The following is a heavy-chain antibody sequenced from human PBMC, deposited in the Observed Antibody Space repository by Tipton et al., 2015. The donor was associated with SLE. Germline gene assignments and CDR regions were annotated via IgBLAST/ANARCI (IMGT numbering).Heavy chain of an antibody. D-gene: IGHD6-6*01. CDR3: AREHSSSSGNSEGFDY. CDR2: ISAYNGNT. Sequence: QVQLVQSGAEVKKPGASVKVSCKASGYTFTSYGISWVRQAPGQGLEWMGWISAYNGNTNYAQKFQGRVTITRNTSISTAYMELSSLRSEDTAVYYCAREHSSSSGNSEGFDYWGQGTLVTVSS. J-gene: IGHJ4*02. V-gene: IGHV1-18*01. CDR1: GYTFTSYG.